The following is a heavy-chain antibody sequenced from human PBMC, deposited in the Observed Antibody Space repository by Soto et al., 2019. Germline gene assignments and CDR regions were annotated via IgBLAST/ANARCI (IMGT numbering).Heavy chain of an antibody. Sequence: SETLSLTCTVSGGSISSGGYYWSWIRQLPGKGLEWIGYIYHSGSTYYNPSLKSRVTISVDRSKNQFSLKLSSVTAEDTAVYYCAKGGGTYWSDTSAYSAFDYWAQGTLVTVSS. CDR3: AKGGGTYWSDTSAYSAFDY. D-gene: IGHD3-22*01. CDR2: IYHSGST. V-gene: IGHV4-30-2*01. J-gene: IGHJ4*02. CDR1: GGSISSGGYY.